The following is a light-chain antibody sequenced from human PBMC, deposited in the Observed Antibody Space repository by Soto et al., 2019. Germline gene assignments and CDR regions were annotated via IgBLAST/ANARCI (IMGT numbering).Light chain of an antibody. Sequence: IVMTQSPATLSVSPGERATLSCRASQSVSSNLAWYQQKPGQAPRLLIYGASTRATGIPARFSGSGSGTEFTLTISSLQSEDFAVYYCQQYNNWPFTFGQGTRLRL. CDR1: QSVSSN. J-gene: IGKJ5*01. CDR2: GAS. V-gene: IGKV3-15*01. CDR3: QQYNNWPFT.